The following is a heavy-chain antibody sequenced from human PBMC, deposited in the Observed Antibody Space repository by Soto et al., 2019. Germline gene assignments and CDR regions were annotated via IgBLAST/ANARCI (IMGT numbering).Heavy chain of an antibody. CDR3: ARDIHGAFTTMVY. D-gene: IGHD5-18*01. Sequence: ASVKVSCKASGYTFRDYYIHWVRQAPGQGLEWMGIVNPNGYTSTLAQKFQGRLTVTSDTSTSTVYMELGSLTSEDTALYYCARDIHGAFTTMVYWGQGTLVIVSS. CDR2: VNPNGYTS. CDR1: GYTFRDYY. J-gene: IGHJ4*02. V-gene: IGHV1-46*01.